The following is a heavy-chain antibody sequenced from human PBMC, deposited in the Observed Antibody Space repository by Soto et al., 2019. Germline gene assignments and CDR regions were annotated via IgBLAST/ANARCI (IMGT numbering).Heavy chain of an antibody. CDR2: ITSSSGTM. J-gene: IGHJ4*02. V-gene: IGHV3-48*01. D-gene: IGHD2-2*01. CDR1: GFTFSTHS. Sequence: EVQLVESGGGLVQPGGSLRLSCAASGFTFSTHSMNWVRQAPGKGVEWISYITSSSGTMYADSVKGRFTISRDNAKNSLYLQMNSLRAEDTAVYFCVGEVGFQLIYWGQGTLVTVSS. CDR3: VGEVGFQLIY.